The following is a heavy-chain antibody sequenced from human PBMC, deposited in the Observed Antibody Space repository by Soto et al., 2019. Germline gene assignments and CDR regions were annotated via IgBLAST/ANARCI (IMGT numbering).Heavy chain of an antibody. J-gene: IGHJ3*02. Sequence: PGGSLRLSCAASAFPFYAMTWVRQAPGKGLEWVSVISGYDGTAYYADSVKVRFTISRDNSKTAVYRQRDRLRLEDTAVYYCPKCSNFDFCTSSWGAFDIWVQGTMVTVS. CDR2: ISGYDGTA. V-gene: IGHV3-23*01. D-gene: IGHD3-3*01. CDR1: AFPFYA. CDR3: PKCSNFDFCTSSWGAFDI.